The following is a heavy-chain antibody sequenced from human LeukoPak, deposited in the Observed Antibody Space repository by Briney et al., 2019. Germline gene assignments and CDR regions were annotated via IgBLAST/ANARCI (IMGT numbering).Heavy chain of an antibody. J-gene: IGHJ6*03. CDR2: IIPIFGTA. D-gene: IGHD4-17*01. Sequence: GSSVKVSCKASGGTFSSYAISWVRQAPGQGLEWMGGIIPIFGTANYAQKFQGRVTITADKSTSTAYMELSSLRSEDTAVYYCALQMDMTTVTTYDYYYYMDVWGKGTTVIVSS. V-gene: IGHV1-69*06. CDR1: GGTFSSYA. CDR3: ALQMDMTTVTTYDYYYYMDV.